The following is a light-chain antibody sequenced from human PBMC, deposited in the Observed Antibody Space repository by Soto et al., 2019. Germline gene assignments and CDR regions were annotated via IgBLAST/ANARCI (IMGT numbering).Light chain of an antibody. CDR2: DAS. J-gene: IGKJ1*01. V-gene: IGKV3-11*01. Sequence: EIVLTQSPATLSLSPGERATLSCRASQSVSSYLAWYPQKPCQAPRLLIYDASNRATGIPARFSGSGSGTDFTLTITTLEPEDLAVYFCQQRANWPTVTFGQGTKVEIK. CDR1: QSVSSY. CDR3: QQRANWPTVT.